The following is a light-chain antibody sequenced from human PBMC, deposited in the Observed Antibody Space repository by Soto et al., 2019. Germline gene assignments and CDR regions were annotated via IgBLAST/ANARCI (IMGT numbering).Light chain of an antibody. CDR2: GNS. V-gene: IGLV1-40*01. CDR3: HSYDSSLNEGV. J-gene: IGLJ2*01. Sequence: QSVLTQPPSVSGAPGQRVTISCTGSTSNIGAGYDVHWYQQLPETAPKLLIYGNSNRPSGVPDRFSGSKSGTSASLAITGLQAEDEADYYCHSYDSSLNEGVFGGGTKLTVL. CDR1: TSNIGAGYD.